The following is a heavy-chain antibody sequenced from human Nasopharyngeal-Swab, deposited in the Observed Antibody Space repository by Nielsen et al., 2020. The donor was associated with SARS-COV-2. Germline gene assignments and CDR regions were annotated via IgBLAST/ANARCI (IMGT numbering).Heavy chain of an antibody. Sequence: GESLKISCAASGFTFSSYAMHWVRQAPGKGLEWVAVISYDGSNKYYADSVKGRFTISRDNSKNTLYLQMNSLRAEDTAVYYCARDRGGTIVGATLECPDYWGQGTLVTVSS. D-gene: IGHD1-26*01. V-gene: IGHV3-30-3*01. J-gene: IGHJ4*02. CDR3: ARDRGGTIVGATLECPDY. CDR1: GFTFSSYA. CDR2: ISYDGSNK.